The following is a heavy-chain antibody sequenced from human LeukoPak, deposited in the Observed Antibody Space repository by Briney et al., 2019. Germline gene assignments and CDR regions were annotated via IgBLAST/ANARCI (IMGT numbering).Heavy chain of an antibody. Sequence: GASVNVSCKAAGYTFTAYYMHWVRQAPGQGLEWMGWINPSSGGTNYAQKFQGRVTMTRDTSISTAYMERSSLRSDDTAVYYCARDARLGAGYGDYGAHVSGGQGTLVTVSS. CDR2: INPSSGGT. J-gene: IGHJ4*02. V-gene: IGHV1-2*02. CDR1: GYTFTAYY. D-gene: IGHD4-17*01. CDR3: ARDARLGAGYGDYGAHVS.